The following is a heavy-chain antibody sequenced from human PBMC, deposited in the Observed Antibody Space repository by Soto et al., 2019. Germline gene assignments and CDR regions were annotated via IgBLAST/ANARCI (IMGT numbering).Heavy chain of an antibody. CDR2: IYYSGST. Sequence: SETLSLTCTVSGGSINNGDYYWSWIRQPPEKGLEWIGYIYYSGSTYYNPSLKSRVTISVDTSKNQFSLKLSSVTAADTAVYYCARHPNYFDYWGQGTLVTVSS. CDR1: GGSINNGDYY. V-gene: IGHV4-30-4*01. J-gene: IGHJ4*02. CDR3: ARHPNYFDY.